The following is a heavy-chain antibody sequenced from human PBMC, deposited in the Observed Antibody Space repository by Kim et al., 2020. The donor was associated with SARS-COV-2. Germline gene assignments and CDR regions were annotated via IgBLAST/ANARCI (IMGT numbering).Heavy chain of an antibody. V-gene: IGHV1-3*01. CDR1: GYTFTSYA. CDR2: INAGNGNT. CDR3: ARYCSSTSCYLYYGMDV. J-gene: IGHJ6*02. Sequence: ASVKVSCKASGYTFTSYAMHWVRQAPGQRLEWMGWINAGNGNTKYSQKFQGRVTITRDTSASTAYMELSSLRSEDTAVYYCARYCSSTSCYLYYGMDVWGQGTTVTVSS. D-gene: IGHD2-2*01.